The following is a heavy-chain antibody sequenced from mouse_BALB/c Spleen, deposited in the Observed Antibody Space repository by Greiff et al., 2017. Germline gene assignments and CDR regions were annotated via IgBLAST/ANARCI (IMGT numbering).Heavy chain of an antibody. J-gene: IGHJ4*01. V-gene: IGHV1-9*01. D-gene: IGHD2-1*01. CDR3: ARGYYGNYGDAMDY. CDR1: GYTFSSYW. CDR2: ILPGSGST. Sequence: VKLQESGAELMKPGASVKISCKATGYTFSSYWIEWVKQRPGHGLEWIGEILPGSGSTNYNEKFKGKATFTADTSSNTAYMQLSSLTSEDSAVYYCARGYYGNYGDAMDYWGQGTSVTVSS.